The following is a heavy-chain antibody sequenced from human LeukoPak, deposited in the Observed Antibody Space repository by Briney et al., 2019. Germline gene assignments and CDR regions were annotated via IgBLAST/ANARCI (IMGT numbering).Heavy chain of an antibody. Sequence: PSETLSLTCTVSGYSISSGYYWGWIRQPPGKGLEWIGSIYHSGSTYYNPSLKSRVTISVDTSKNQFSLKLSSVTAADTAVYYCARSNGFGNYYFDYWGQGTLVTVSS. V-gene: IGHV4-38-2*02. D-gene: IGHD1-7*01. CDR2: IYHSGST. CDR1: GYSISSGYY. CDR3: ARSNGFGNYYFDY. J-gene: IGHJ4*02.